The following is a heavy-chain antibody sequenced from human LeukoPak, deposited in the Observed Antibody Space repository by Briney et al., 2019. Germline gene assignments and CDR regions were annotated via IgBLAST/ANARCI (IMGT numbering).Heavy chain of an antibody. Sequence: GGALQRSFKGAGCFFISYWIRWGRQMPGKGLEWMARIDPSDSYTTHSPSFQAHVTISADKSISTAYLQWSRLKASDTAMYYCARRFWGFYELWGQGTLVTVSS. J-gene: IGHJ4*02. CDR3: ARRFWGFYEL. D-gene: IGHD3-16*01. V-gene: IGHV5-10-1*01. CDR1: GCFFISYW. CDR2: IDPSDSYT.